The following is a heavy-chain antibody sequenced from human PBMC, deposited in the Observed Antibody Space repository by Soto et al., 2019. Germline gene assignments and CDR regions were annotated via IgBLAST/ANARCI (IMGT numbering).Heavy chain of an antibody. CDR1: GYSISSGYY. V-gene: IGHV4-38-2*01. Sequence: PSETLSLTCAVSGYSISSGYYWGWIRQPPGKGLEWIGSIYHSGSTYYNPSLKSRVTISVDTSKNQFSLKLSSVTAADTAVYYCARVYYGSGSYYKSYYYYGMDVWGQGXTVTVSS. J-gene: IGHJ6*02. D-gene: IGHD3-10*01. CDR3: ARVYYGSGSYYKSYYYYGMDV. CDR2: IYHSGST.